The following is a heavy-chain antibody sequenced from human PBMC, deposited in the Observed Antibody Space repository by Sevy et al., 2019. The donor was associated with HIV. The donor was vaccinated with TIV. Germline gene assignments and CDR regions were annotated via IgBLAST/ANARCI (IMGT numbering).Heavy chain of an antibody. V-gene: IGHV3-23*01. D-gene: IGHD1-26*01. CDR3: AKDRIEGARKLDY. CDR1: GFTFGNYA. J-gene: IGHJ4*02. CDR2: ISGTGGTT. Sequence: GGSLRLSCAASGFTFGNYAMTWVRQAAGKGLEWVSSISGTGGTTYYAHSVKGRFTILRDNSKNTLYIQMNSLRAEDTAVYYCAKDRIEGARKLDYWGQGTLVTVSS.